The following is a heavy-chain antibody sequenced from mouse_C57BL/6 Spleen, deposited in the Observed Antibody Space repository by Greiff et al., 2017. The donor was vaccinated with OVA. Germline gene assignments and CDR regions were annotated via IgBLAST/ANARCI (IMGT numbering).Heavy chain of an antibody. D-gene: IGHD3-3*01. J-gene: IGHJ4*01. V-gene: IGHV1-18*01. CDR3: ARGHDAKYY. CDR1: GYTFTDYN. Sequence: EVQLHQSGPELVKPGASVKFPCKASGYTFTDYNMDWVKQSPEKSLEWMGDLNPKNGGTIYNQKFKGKATLTEDKSSSTAYMELGSQTSEDTSVYYFARGHDAKYYWGKGTSVTVSA. CDR2: LNPKNGGT.